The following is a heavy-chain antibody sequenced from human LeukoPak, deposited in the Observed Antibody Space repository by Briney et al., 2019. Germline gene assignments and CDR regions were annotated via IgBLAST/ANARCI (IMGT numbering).Heavy chain of an antibody. Sequence: PSETLSLTCTVSGGSISSGGYYWSWIRQPPGKGLEWIGYIYHSGSTYYNPSLKSRVTISVDRSKNQFSLRLSSVTAADTAVYYCARDIASSFDYWGQGTLVTVSS. V-gene: IGHV4-30-2*01. D-gene: IGHD3-16*02. CDR3: ARDIASSFDY. J-gene: IGHJ4*02. CDR1: GGSISSGGYY. CDR2: IYHSGST.